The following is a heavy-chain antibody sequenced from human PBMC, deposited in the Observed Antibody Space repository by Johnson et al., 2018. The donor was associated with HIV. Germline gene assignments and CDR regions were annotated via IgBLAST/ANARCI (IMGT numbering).Heavy chain of an antibody. CDR3: ASQSRGSGSYFGGAFDI. CDR2: ISGSGGST. D-gene: IGHD1-26*01. J-gene: IGHJ3*02. V-gene: IGHV3-23*04. Sequence: VQLVESGGGLVQPGGSLRLSCAASGFTFSSYAMSWVRQAPGKGLEWVSAISGSGGSTYYADSVKGRFTISRDNSKNTLYLQMNSLRAEDTAVYYCASQSRGSGSYFGGAFDIWGQGTMVTVSS. CDR1: GFTFSSYA.